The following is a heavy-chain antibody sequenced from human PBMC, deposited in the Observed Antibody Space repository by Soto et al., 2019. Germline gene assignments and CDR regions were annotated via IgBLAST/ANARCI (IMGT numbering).Heavy chain of an antibody. CDR3: ARGSSIAGLYYGMDV. CDR1: GGSISSGGYY. D-gene: IGHD6-6*01. CDR2: NYYSGIT. J-gene: IGHJ6*02. V-gene: IGHV4-31*01. Sequence: QVQLQESGPGLVEPSQTLSLTCTVSGGSISSGGYYWTWIRQHPGKGLEWIGYNYYSGITYYNPSLKSQVTISLDTSKNQFSLKLSSVTAADTAVYYCARGSSIAGLYYGMDVWGQGTTVTVSS.